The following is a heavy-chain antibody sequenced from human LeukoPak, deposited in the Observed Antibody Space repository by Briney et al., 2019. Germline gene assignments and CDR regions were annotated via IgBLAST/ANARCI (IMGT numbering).Heavy chain of an antibody. CDR3: AKGSQSSSSSYYYYYGMDV. D-gene: IGHD6-6*01. J-gene: IGHJ6*02. CDR2: ISGSGSYT. V-gene: IGHV3-23*01. CDR1: GFTFSSYA. Sequence: LAGGSLRLSCAASGFTFSSYAMSWVRQAPGKGLEWVSLISGSGSYTYYADSVKGRFTISRDHSKKTLYLQMNSLRAEDTAVYYCAKGSQSSSSSYYYYYGMDVWGQGTTVSVSS.